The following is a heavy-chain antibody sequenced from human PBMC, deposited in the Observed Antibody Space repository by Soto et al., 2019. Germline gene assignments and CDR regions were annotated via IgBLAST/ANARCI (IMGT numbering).Heavy chain of an antibody. Sequence: EVQLLESGGGLVQPGGSLRLSWAASGFTFSSYAMSWVRQVQGKGLEWVSAISGSGGSTYYADSVKGRFPISRDNSKNTLYLQMNSLRAEDTAVYYCAKVPYQLLCDYWGQGTLVTVSS. CDR2: ISGSGGST. D-gene: IGHD2-2*01. V-gene: IGHV3-23*01. CDR1: GFTFSSYA. J-gene: IGHJ4*02. CDR3: AKVPYQLLCDY.